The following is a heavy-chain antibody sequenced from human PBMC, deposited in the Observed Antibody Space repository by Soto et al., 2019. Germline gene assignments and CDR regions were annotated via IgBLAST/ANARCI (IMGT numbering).Heavy chain of an antibody. CDR2: IYYSGST. D-gene: IGHD3-10*01. J-gene: IGHJ5*02. CDR1: GGSISSYY. Sequence: SETLSLTCTVSGGSISSYYWSWIRQPPGKGLEWIGYIYYSGSTNYNPSLKSRVTISVDTSKNQFSLKLSSVTAADTAVYYCARVSRWFGEVDLNWFDPWGQGTLVTVSS. V-gene: IGHV4-59*01. CDR3: ARVSRWFGEVDLNWFDP.